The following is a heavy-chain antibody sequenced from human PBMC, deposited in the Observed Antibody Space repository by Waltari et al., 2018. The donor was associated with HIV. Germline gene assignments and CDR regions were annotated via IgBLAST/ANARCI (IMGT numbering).Heavy chain of an antibody. CDR1: EFTLVYSP. D-gene: IGHD2-15*01. V-gene: IGHV3-21*01. J-gene: IGHJ3*02. CDR3: ARVCSGGTCYAGGGFDI. CDR2: ISSDSSHI. Sequence: EVQLVESGGGLVKPGGSLKLSCAASEFTLVYSPMHGVRRAPGKGLEWVSSISSDSSHIYYADSLKGRFTISRDNAKNSVYLQMNNLRVEDTAVYYCARVCSGGTCYAGGGFDIWGQGTMVTVSS.